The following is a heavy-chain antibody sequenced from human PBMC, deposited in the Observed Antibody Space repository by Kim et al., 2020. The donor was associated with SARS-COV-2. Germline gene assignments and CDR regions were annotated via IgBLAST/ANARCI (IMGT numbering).Heavy chain of an antibody. Sequence: GGSLRLSCAASGFTFSSYAMSWVRQAPGKGLEWVSAISGSGGSTHYADSVKGRFTISRDNSKNTLYLQMNSLRAEDTAVYYCAKGADWGSYRYTTEEGDDYWGQGTLVTVSS. CDR3: AKGADWGSYRYTTEEGDDY. D-gene: IGHD3-16*02. J-gene: IGHJ4*02. V-gene: IGHV3-23*01. CDR1: GFTFSSYA. CDR2: ISGSGGST.